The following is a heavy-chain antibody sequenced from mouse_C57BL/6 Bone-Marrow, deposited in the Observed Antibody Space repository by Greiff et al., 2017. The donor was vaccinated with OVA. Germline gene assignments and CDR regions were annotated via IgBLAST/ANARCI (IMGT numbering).Heavy chain of an antibody. Sequence: QVQLQQSGAELVMPGASVKLSCKASGYTFTSYWMHWVKQRPGQGLEWIGEIDPSDSYTNYNKKFKGKSTLTVDKSSSTAYMQLSSLTSEDSAVYYCARDTTVVDYYAMDYWGQGTSVTVSS. CDR3: ARDTTVVDYYAMDY. CDR2: IDPSDSYT. V-gene: IGHV1-69*01. CDR1: GYTFTSYW. J-gene: IGHJ4*01. D-gene: IGHD1-1*01.